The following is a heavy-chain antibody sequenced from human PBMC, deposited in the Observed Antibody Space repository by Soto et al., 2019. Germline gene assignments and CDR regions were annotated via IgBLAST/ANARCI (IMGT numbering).Heavy chain of an antibody. Sequence: VQLVASGGGSVQPGGPLRLSCAASGFSFSTHNMNWVRQAPGKGLEWVSSISSSGSTIYYADSVKGRFTMSRDNAKYSLYLQMNSLRAEDTAVYYCVRGGIKVAGGGVEWGQGALVTVSS. CDR2: ISSSGSTI. CDR3: VRGGIKVAGGGVE. J-gene: IGHJ4*02. V-gene: IGHV3-48*01. D-gene: IGHD6-19*01. CDR1: GFSFSTHN.